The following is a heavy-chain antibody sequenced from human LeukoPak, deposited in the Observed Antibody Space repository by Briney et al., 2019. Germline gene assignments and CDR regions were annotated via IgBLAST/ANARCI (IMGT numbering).Heavy chain of an antibody. CDR2: IIPIFGTA. CDR1: GGTFSSYA. CDR3: ARDGDYDFWSGYPYYYYYYMDV. D-gene: IGHD3-3*01. Sequence: SVKVSCKASGGTFSSYAISWVRQAPGQGLEWMGGIIPIFGTANYAQKFQGRVTITADESTSAAYMELSSLRSEDTAVYYCARDGDYDFWSGYPYYYYYYMDVWGKGTTVTVSS. J-gene: IGHJ6*03. V-gene: IGHV1-69*01.